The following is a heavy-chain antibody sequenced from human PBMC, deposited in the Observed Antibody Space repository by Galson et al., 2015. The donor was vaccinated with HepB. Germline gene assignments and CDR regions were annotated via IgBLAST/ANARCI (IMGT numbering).Heavy chain of an antibody. CDR1: GGSISSHY. CDR3: ARRGRITMVRGVIPREGYYFDY. V-gene: IGHV4-59*11. CDR2: IYYSGST. J-gene: IGHJ4*02. Sequence: ETLSLTCTVSGGSISSHYWSWIRQPPGKGLEWIGYIYYSGSTNYNPSLKSRVTISVDTSKNQFSLKLSSVTAADTAVYYCARRGRITMVRGVIPREGYYFDYWGQGSLVTVSS. D-gene: IGHD3-10*01.